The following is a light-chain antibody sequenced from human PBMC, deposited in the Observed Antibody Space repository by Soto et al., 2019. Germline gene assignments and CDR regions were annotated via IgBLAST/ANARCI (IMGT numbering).Light chain of an antibody. J-gene: IGKJ5*01. V-gene: IGKV3-11*01. Sequence: ELVLTQSPATLSLSPGARATLSCRASQSVGSRYLAWYQQKPGQAPRLLIYAASNRATGIPARFSGSGSGTEFTLTISSLEPEDFAVDYCQLRSNWITFGQGTRLEIK. CDR3: QLRSNWIT. CDR2: AAS. CDR1: QSVGSRY.